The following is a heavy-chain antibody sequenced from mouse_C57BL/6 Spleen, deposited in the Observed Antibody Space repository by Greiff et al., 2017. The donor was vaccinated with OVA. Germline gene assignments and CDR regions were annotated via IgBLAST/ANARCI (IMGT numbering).Heavy chain of an antibody. J-gene: IGHJ4*01. D-gene: IGHD1-1*01. CDR3: ARLGDYYGSSYAMDY. V-gene: IGHV5-6*01. Sequence: EVQLVESGGDLVKPGGSLKLSCAASGFTFSSYGMSWVRQTPDKRLEWVATISSGGSYTYYPDSVTGRFHISRDNAKNTLYLQMSSLKSEDTAMYYCARLGDYYGSSYAMDYWGQGTSVTVSS. CDR2: ISSGGSYT. CDR1: GFTFSSYG.